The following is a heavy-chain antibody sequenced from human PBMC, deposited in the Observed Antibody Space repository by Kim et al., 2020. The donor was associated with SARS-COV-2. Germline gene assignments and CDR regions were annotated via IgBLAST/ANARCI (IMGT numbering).Heavy chain of an antibody. V-gene: IGHV3-21*01. J-gene: IGHJ6*02. D-gene: IGHD3-10*01. CDR2: ISSSSSYI. CDR3: ARDLRTYYGSGSYFYCYDYCIGV. Sequence: GGSLRLSCAASGFTFSSYSMNWVRQAPGKGLEWVSSISSSSSYIYYADSVKRRFTISRDTDKNSLYLQMNSLRAEDTVVYYCARDLRTYYGSGSYFYCYDYCIGVWGQGTTVTVSS. CDR1: GFTFSSYS.